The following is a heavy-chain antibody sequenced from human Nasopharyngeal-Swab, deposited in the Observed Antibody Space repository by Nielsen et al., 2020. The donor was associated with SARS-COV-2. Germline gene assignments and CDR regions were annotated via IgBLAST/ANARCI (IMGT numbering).Heavy chain of an antibody. J-gene: IGHJ4*02. D-gene: IGHD5-12*01. CDR2: MNPNSGNT. CDR3: TTDLGYSGYGEGDY. Sequence: WVRQAPGQGLEWMGWMNPNSGNTGYAQKFQGRVTMTRNTSISTAYMELSSLRSEDTAVYYCTTDLGYSGYGEGDYWGQGTLVTVSS. V-gene: IGHV1-8*01.